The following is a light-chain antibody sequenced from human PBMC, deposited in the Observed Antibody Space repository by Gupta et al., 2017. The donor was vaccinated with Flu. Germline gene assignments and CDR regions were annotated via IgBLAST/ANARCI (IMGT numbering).Light chain of an antibody. Sequence: RVTMSCSGRSSNIGSNPVNWFQQLPGTAPKLLIHSDNQRPSGVPDRFSGSRSGTSASLAISGLQSDDEAVDYCATWDDSLNAWVIGGGTTLTVL. V-gene: IGLV1-44*01. CDR2: SDN. CDR1: SSNIGSNP. J-gene: IGLJ2*01. CDR3: ATWDDSLNAWV.